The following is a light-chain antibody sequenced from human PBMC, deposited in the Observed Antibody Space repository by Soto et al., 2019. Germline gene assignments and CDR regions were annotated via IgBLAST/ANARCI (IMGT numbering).Light chain of an antibody. J-gene: IGLJ1*01. Sequence: QSGLTQPPSVSAAPGQKVTISCSGSSSNIGGNSVSWYQQLPGTAPKLLIYDDNKRPSGLPDRFSGSKSGTSATLGITGFQTGDEADYYCGSWDSSLSAYVFGPGTKVPV. CDR2: DDN. CDR3: GSWDSSLSAYV. V-gene: IGLV1-51*01. CDR1: SSNIGGNS.